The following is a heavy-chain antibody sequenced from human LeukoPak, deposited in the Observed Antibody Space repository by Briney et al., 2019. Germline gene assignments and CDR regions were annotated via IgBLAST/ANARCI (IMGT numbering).Heavy chain of an antibody. CDR2: ITGDGSGA. D-gene: IGHD1-1*01. CDR3: ARFAVTTAGDY. J-gene: IGHJ4*02. CDR1: GFTFSSYG. V-gene: IGHV3-74*01. Sequence: GGSLRLSCAASGFTFSSYGMHWVRQAPGKGLVWVSRITGDGSGANYADSVKGRFTISRDNAKNTLYLQMNSLRAEDTAVYYCARFAVTTAGDYWGQGTLVTVSS.